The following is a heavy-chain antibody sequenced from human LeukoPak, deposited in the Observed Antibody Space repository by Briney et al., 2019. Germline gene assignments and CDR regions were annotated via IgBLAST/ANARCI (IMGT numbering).Heavy chain of an antibody. CDR3: ARDGDSSGYSHAFDI. CDR2: IYHSGST. CDR1: GGSVSSSNW. J-gene: IGHJ3*02. Sequence: SGTLSLTCAVSGGSVSSSNWWSWVRQPPGKGLEWIGEIYHSGSTNYNPSLASRVTISVDTSKNQFSLKLSSVTAADTAVYYCARDGDSSGYSHAFDIWGQGTMVTVSS. V-gene: IGHV4-4*02. D-gene: IGHD3-22*01.